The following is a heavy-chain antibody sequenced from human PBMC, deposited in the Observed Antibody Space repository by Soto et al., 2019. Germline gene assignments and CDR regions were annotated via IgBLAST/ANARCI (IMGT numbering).Heavy chain of an antibody. CDR1: GYSFNYYW. Sequence: VQLGQSGGEVKKPGESLKISCQGSGYSFNYYWIAWVRQMPGKGLELMGIIYPNDADTRYSPSCQGQVTISADKSTRTAYLTWTSLKTSDTAMYYCAIVPSVVAPGKDYFGLAVWGQGPTVTVSS. D-gene: IGHD2-2*01. CDR2: IYPNDADT. J-gene: IGHJ6*02. V-gene: IGHV5-51*01. CDR3: AIVPSVVAPGKDYFGLAV.